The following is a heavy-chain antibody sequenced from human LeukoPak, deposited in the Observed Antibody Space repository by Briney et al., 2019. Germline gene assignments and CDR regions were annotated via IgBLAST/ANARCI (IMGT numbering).Heavy chain of an antibody. CDR3: TTDYCSSTSCSIFDY. CDR1: GFTFSNAW. V-gene: IGHV3-15*01. D-gene: IGHD2-2*01. Sequence: GGSLGLSCAASGFTFSNAWMSWVRQAPGKGLEWVGRIKSKTDGGTTDYAAPVKGRFTISRDDSKNTLYLQMNSLKTEDTAVYYCTTDYCSSTSCSIFDYWGQGTLVTVSS. CDR2: IKSKTDGGTT. J-gene: IGHJ4*02.